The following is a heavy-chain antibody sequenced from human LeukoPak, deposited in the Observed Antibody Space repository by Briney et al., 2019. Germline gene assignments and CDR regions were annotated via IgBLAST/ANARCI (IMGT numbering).Heavy chain of an antibody. CDR2: IYYSGST. CDR1: GGSINYNY. J-gene: IGHJ4*02. Sequence: KTSETLSLTCTVSGGSINYNYWSWIRQPAGRGLEWIGYIYYSGSTNYNPSLKSRVTISVDTSKNQFSLKLSSVTAEHTAVYYCAGASRYYYDSSGYPIFDYWGQGTLVTVSS. D-gene: IGHD3-22*01. CDR3: AGASRYYYDSSGYPIFDY. V-gene: IGHV4-59*01.